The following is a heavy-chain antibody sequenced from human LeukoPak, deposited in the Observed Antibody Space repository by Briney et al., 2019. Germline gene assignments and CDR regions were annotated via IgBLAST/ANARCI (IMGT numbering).Heavy chain of an antibody. J-gene: IGHJ4*02. CDR1: GFTFSSYG. V-gene: IGHV3-23*01. CDR3: AKGGRYVRDDY. Sequence: GGSLRLSCAASGFTFSSYGMSWVRQAPGKGLEWVSGISGSGGSTYYADSVKGRFTISRDNSKNTLYLQMNSLRAEDTAVYYCAKGGRYVRDDYWGQGTLVTVSS. D-gene: IGHD3-16*01. CDR2: ISGSGGST.